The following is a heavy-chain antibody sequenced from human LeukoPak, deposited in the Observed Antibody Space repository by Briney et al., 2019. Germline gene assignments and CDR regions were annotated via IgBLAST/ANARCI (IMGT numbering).Heavy chain of an antibody. CDR1: GCSISGCTFY. CDR2: IYYTGST. Sequence: SGTLSLTCTVSGCSISGCTFYWGWMRQPPGKGLEWIGSIYYTGSTFYNPSPNSRVTISVDTSKNQFSLRLTSVTASDTAVYYCARDLGVMVRAFDIWGQGTMVTVSS. CDR3: ARDLGVMVRAFDI. J-gene: IGHJ3*02. D-gene: IGHD5-18*01. V-gene: IGHV4-39*02.